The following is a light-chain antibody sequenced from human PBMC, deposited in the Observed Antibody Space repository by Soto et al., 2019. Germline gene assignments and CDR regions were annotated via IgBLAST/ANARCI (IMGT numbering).Light chain of an antibody. J-gene: IGLJ2*01. CDR3: QTWVTGTYVV. CDR1: SGHSFYA. V-gene: IGLV4-69*01. CDR2: LNSDGSH. Sequence: QLVLTQSPSASASLGASVKLTCTLSSGHSFYAIAWHQQQPEKGPRYLMKLNSDGSHSKGDGIPDRFSGSSSGAARYLTIARLQAEDEADYYCQTWVTGTYVVFGGGTKLTVL.